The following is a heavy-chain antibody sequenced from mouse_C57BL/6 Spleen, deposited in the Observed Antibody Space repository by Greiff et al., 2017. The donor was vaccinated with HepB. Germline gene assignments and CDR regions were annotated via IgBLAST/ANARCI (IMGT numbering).Heavy chain of an antibody. CDR1: GFTFTDYY. Sequence: EVQLVESGGGLVQPGGSLSLSCAASGFTFTDYYMSWVRQAPGKALEWLGFIRNKANGYTTEYSASVKGRFTISRDNSQSILYLQMNALRAEDSATYYCARPNWDGWFAYWGQGTLVTVSA. D-gene: IGHD4-1*01. V-gene: IGHV7-3*01. CDR3: ARPNWDGWFAY. CDR2: IRNKANGYTT. J-gene: IGHJ3*01.